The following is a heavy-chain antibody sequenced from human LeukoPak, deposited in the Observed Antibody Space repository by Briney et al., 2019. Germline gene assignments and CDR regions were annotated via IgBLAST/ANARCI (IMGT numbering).Heavy chain of an antibody. CDR3: AKPITVSGATDGFDI. J-gene: IGHJ3*02. V-gene: IGHV3-9*01. CDR1: GFTFNDYA. Sequence: GGSLRLSCVASGFTFNDYAMHWVRQAPGKGLERVSGISWNSGTIGYADSVKGRFIISRDNAKNSLYLQMNSLRVEDTAVYYCAKPITVSGATDGFDIWGQGTMVTVST. D-gene: IGHD3-3*01. CDR2: ISWNSGTI.